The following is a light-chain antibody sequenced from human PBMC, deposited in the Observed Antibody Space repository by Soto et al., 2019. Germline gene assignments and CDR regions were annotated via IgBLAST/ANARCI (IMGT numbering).Light chain of an antibody. CDR3: SSYTSSITLF. CDR2: DVT. CDR1: SSDVGNYNY. V-gene: IGLV2-14*01. J-gene: IGLJ1*01. Sequence: QSVLTQPASVSGSPGQSITISCTGTSSDVGNYNYVSWYQQHPGKAPKLMIYDVTNRPSGVSNRSSGSKSGNTASLTISGLQAEDEADYYCSSYTSSITLFFGTGTKVTVL.